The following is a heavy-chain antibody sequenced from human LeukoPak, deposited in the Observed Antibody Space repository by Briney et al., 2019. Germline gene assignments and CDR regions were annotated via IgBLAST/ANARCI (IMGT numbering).Heavy chain of an antibody. Sequence: PSETLSLTCTVSGGSISSYYWSWIRQPPGKGLEWIGYIYYSGSTNYNPSLKSRVTISVDTSKNQFSLKLSSVTAADTAVYYCAREGLGYGDYGFDPWGQGNLVTVSS. CDR1: GGSISSYY. J-gene: IGHJ5*02. V-gene: IGHV4-59*01. D-gene: IGHD4-17*01. CDR3: AREGLGYGDYGFDP. CDR2: IYYSGST.